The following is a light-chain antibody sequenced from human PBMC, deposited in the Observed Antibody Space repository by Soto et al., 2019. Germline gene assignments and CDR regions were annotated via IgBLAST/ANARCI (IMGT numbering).Light chain of an antibody. CDR3: QQFESYS. V-gene: IGKV1-5*01. CDR2: EAS. Sequence: DVPMTQSPSSLSASVGDRVTITCRASQRIATWLAWYQQHPGKAPKLLIYEASTLESGVPSRFSGSGSGTEFTLTITSLQPEDFATYYCQQFESYSFGQGTKLEIK. J-gene: IGKJ2*01. CDR1: QRIATW.